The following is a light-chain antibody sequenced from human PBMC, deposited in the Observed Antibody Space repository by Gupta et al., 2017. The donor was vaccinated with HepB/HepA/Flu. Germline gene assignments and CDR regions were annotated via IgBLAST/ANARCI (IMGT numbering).Light chain of an antibody. Sequence: EIVMTQSPATLSVSPGERATLSCRASQSVSSNLAWYQQKPGQAPRLLIYGASTRATGFPARFSGSGSGTEFTLTISSLQSEDFAVYYCQQDNNWPLTFGGGTKVDIK. CDR2: GAS. CDR1: QSVSSN. V-gene: IGKV3-15*01. CDR3: QQDNNWPLT. J-gene: IGKJ4*01.